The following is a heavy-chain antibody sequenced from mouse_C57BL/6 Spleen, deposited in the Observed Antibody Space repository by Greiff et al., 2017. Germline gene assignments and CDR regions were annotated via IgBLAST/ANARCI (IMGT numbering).Heavy chain of an antibody. D-gene: IGHD1-1*01. J-gene: IGHJ2*01. CDR2: INPYNGGT. CDR3: ARGDGSDYFDY. Sequence: VQLQQSGPVLVKPGASVKMSCKASGYTFTDYYMNWVKQSHGKSLEWIGVINPYNGGTSYNQKFKGKATLTVDKSSSTAYMELNSLTSEDSAVYYCARGDGSDYFDYWGQGTTLTVSS. CDR1: GYTFTDYY. V-gene: IGHV1-19*01.